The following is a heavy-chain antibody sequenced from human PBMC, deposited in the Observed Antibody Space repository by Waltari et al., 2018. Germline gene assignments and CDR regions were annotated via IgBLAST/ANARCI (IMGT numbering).Heavy chain of an antibody. CDR1: GFSFGVYW. Sequence: EVQLVESGGGLVQPGGSLRLSCAASGFSFGVYWMNWVRQAPGKGLEWVANMNPDGSGKQYVDSVKGRFPISRDNAKNSLYLQMNSLRAEDTAIYYCVRTGYGGNALDYWGQGTLVTVSS. CDR3: VRTGYGGNALDY. V-gene: IGHV3-7*01. J-gene: IGHJ4*02. CDR2: MNPDGSGK. D-gene: IGHD2-15*01.